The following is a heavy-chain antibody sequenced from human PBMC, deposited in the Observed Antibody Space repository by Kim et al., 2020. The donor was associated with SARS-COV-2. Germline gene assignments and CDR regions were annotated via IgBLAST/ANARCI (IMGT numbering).Heavy chain of an antibody. Sequence: ADTGKGRFTITRDNSKNTLYLQMNSLRAEDTAVYYCARDFRFGELEPFDYWGQGTLVTVSS. V-gene: IGHV3-30*07. D-gene: IGHD3-10*01. CDR3: ARDFRFGELEPFDY. J-gene: IGHJ4*02.